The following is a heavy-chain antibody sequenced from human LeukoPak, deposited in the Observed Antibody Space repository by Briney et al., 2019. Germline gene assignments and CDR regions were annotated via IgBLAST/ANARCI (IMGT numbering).Heavy chain of an antibody. V-gene: IGHV3-21*01. Sequence: GGSLRLSCAASGFTFSSYSMNWVRQAPGRGLEWVSSISSSSSYIYYADSVKGRFTISRDNAKNSLYLQMNSLRAEDTAVYYCARDVGNGYSPFDYWGQGTLVTVSS. CDR3: ARDVGNGYSPFDY. CDR1: GFTFSSYS. CDR2: ISSSSSYI. J-gene: IGHJ4*02. D-gene: IGHD5-24*01.